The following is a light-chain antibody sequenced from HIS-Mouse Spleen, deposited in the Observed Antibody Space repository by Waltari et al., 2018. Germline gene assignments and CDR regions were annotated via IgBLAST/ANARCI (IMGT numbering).Light chain of an antibody. CDR1: NIGSTS. V-gene: IGLV3-21*03. CDR3: QVWDSSSDHVV. Sequence: SYVLTQPPSVSVAPGKTARITCGGNNIGSTSVHWYQQKPGQAHLLVVYDDSDRPSGIPERFSGSNSGNTATLTISRVEAGDEADYYCQVWDSSSDHVVFGGGTKLTVL. J-gene: IGLJ2*01. CDR2: DDS.